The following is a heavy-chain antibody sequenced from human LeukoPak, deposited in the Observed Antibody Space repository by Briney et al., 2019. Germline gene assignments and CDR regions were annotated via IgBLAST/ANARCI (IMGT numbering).Heavy chain of an antibody. Sequence: GGSLRLSCAASGFTFSNYGMHWVRQAPGKGLEWVAVIWYDGSNKYYADSVKGRFTISRDNSKNTLYLQMNSLRAEDTAVYYCARVYSSSWYYYYYGMDVWGQGTTVTVSS. D-gene: IGHD6-13*01. CDR3: ARVYSSSWYYYYYGMDV. CDR2: IWYDGSNK. V-gene: IGHV3-33*01. J-gene: IGHJ6*02. CDR1: GFTFSNYG.